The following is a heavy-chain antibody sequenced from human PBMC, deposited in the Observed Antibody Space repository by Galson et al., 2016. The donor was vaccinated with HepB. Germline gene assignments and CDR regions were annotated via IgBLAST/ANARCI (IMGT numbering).Heavy chain of an antibody. J-gene: IGHJ3*02. CDR2: IYYSGST. D-gene: IGHD6-19*01. V-gene: IGHV4-31*03. CDR1: GGSISSGGYY. Sequence: TLSLTCTVSGGSISSGGYYWSWIRQLPGKGLAWIGHIYYSGSTNYNPSLKSRVSISVETPKNHFSLKLGSVTAADTAVYYCALAVAGTWPGFDIWGQGTLVAVSS. CDR3: ALAVAGTWPGFDI.